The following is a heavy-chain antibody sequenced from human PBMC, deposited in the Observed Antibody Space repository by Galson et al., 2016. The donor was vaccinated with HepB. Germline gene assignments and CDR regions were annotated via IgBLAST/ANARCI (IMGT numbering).Heavy chain of an antibody. V-gene: IGHV3-21*01. CDR3: ARGGYCSRTGCMGYFDY. D-gene: IGHD2-2*01. CDR2: ITYSSSYI. CDR1: GFTFSSYS. J-gene: IGHJ4*02. Sequence: SLRLSCAASGFTFSSYSMNWVRQTPGKGLEWVSSITYSSSYINDADSVKGRFTISRDNAKNSLYLQMNRLRSDDTAVYYCARGGYCSRTGCMGYFDYWGQGTLVTVSS.